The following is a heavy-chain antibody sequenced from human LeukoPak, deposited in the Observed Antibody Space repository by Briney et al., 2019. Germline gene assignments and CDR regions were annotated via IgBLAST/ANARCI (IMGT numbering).Heavy chain of an antibody. Sequence: GRSLRLSCAASGFSFSSYGMQCARQAPGRGLEGVADISYDGSIKYYGGSVKGRFTISRDISKNTLYLQMNSLRAEDTAVYYCARGKESGSYYNDCEDWGQGTLVTVSS. D-gene: IGHD3-10*01. CDR2: ISYDGSIK. CDR1: GFSFSSYG. V-gene: IGHV3-30*03. J-gene: IGHJ4*02. CDR3: ARGKESGSYYNDCED.